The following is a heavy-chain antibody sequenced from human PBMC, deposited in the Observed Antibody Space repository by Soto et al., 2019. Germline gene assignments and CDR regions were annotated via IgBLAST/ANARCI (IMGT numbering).Heavy chain of an antibody. CDR3: AQWYTRWLVGEAGYGMDV. CDR1: GFTFSSYA. V-gene: IGHV3-23*01. J-gene: IGHJ6*02. D-gene: IGHD6-19*01. CDR2: ISGSGGST. Sequence: EVQLLESGGGLVQPGGSLRLSCAASGFTFSSYAMSWVRQAPGKGLEWVSAISGSGGSTYYADSVKGRFTISRDNSKNTLYLQMNRVRAEDTAVYYCAQWYTRWLVGEAGYGMDVWGQGTTVTVSS.